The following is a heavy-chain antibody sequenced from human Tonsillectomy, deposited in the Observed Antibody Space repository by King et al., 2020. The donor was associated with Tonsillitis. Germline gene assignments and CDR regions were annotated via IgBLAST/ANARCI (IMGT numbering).Heavy chain of an antibody. CDR3: TRTYYDFWSGYFLDY. J-gene: IGHJ4*02. V-gene: IGHV3-49*04. CDR2: IRSKAYGGTT. D-gene: IGHD3-3*01. Sequence: VQLVESGGGLVQPGRSLRLSCTASGFTFGDYAMSWVRQAPGKGLEWVGFIRSKAYGGTTEYAASVKGRFTISRDDSKSIAYLQMNSLKTEDTAVYYCTRTYYDFWSGYFLDYWGKGTLVTVSS. CDR1: GFTFGDYA.